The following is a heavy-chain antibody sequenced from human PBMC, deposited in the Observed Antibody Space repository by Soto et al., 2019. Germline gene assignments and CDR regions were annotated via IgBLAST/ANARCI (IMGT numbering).Heavy chain of an antibody. D-gene: IGHD6-13*01. Sequence: PSETLSLTCTVSGGSISSYYWSWIRQPPGKGLEWIGYIYYSGSTNYNPSLKSRVTISVDTSKNQLSLKLSPVTAADTAVYYCARQYWAAGHFDYWGQGTLVTVSS. CDR2: IYYSGST. J-gene: IGHJ4*02. CDR3: ARQYWAAGHFDY. V-gene: IGHV4-59*01. CDR1: GGSISSYY.